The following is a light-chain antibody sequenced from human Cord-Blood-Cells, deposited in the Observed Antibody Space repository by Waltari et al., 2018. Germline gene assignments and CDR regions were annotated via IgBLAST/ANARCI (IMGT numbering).Light chain of an antibody. J-gene: IGKJ4*02. V-gene: IGKV1-39*01. Sequence: DIQMTQSPSSLSASVGDRVTITCRASKSISSYLNWYQQKPGKAPKLLIYAASSLQSGVPSRFSGSGSGTDFTLTISSLQPEDFATYYCQQCYSTPRTFGGGTKVEIK. CDR2: AAS. CDR3: QQCYSTPRT. CDR1: KSISSY.